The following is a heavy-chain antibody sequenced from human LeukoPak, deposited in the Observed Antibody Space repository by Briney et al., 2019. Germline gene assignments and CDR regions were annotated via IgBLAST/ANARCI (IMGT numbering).Heavy chain of an antibody. CDR1: GGSISSSSYY. D-gene: IGHD3-22*01. J-gene: IGHJ4*02. V-gene: IGHV4-39*01. CDR3: ARPRATDYYDSSGYYSYYFDY. CDR2: IYYSGST. Sequence: SETLSLTCTVSGGSISSSSYYWGWIRQPPGKGLEWIGGIYYSGSTYYNPSLKSRVTISVDTSKNQFSLKLSSVTAADTAVYYCARPRATDYYDSSGYYSYYFDYWGQGTLVTVSS.